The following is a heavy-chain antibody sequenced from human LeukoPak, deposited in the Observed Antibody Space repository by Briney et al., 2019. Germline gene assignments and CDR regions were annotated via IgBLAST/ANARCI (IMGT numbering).Heavy chain of an antibody. Sequence: GGSLRLSCAASGFTFDDYAMTWVRQAPGKGLEWVSGINWNGGSTSYADSVKGRFTISRDNAKNSLYLQMNSLRAEDTALYYCARDWGVAARSFDYWGQGTLVTVSS. CDR1: GFTFDDYA. D-gene: IGHD3-10*01. CDR2: INWNGGST. J-gene: IGHJ4*02. V-gene: IGHV3-20*04. CDR3: ARDWGVAARSFDY.